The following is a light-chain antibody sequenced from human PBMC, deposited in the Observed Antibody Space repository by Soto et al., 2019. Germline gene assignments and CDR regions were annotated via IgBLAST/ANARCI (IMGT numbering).Light chain of an antibody. CDR3: QQRSNWPPYT. CDR2: DAS. CDR1: QSVSSY. J-gene: IGKJ2*01. V-gene: IGKV3-11*01. Sequence: EIVLTQXXATLSLSPGERATLSCRASQSVSSYLAWYQQKPGQAPRLLIYDASNRATGIPARFSGSGSGTDFTLTISSLEPEDFSVYYCQQRSNWPPYTFGQGTKLEIK.